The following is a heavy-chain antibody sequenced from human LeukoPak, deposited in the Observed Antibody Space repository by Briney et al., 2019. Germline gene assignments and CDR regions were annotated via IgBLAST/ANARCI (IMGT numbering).Heavy chain of an antibody. V-gene: IGHV1-8*02. J-gene: IGHJ5*02. D-gene: IGHD6-13*01. CDR3: VQQQLAGPFDP. CDR1: GYTFTGYY. CDR2: MNPNSGNT. Sequence: ASVKVSCKASGYTFTGYYMHWVRQATGQGLEWMGWMNPNSGNTGYAQKFQGRVTMTRNTSISTAYMELSSLRSEDTAVYYCVQQQLAGPFDPWGQGTLVTVSS.